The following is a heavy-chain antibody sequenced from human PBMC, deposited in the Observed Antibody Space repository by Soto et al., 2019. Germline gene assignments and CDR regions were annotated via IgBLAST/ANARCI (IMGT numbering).Heavy chain of an antibody. CDR1: GDSISSYY. V-gene: IGHV4-59*08. CDR3: ERWGRSRKLAV. J-gene: IGHJ6*02. Sequence: QVQLQESGPGLVKPSEALSLTCTVSGDSISSYYWNWMRQPPGKGLEWIGYIHYSGSTNYNPSIKSRVTISVDTSKNQFSLKLSSVTAADTAVYYCERWGRSRKLAVWGQGTTVTVSS. D-gene: IGHD3-16*01. CDR2: IHYSGST.